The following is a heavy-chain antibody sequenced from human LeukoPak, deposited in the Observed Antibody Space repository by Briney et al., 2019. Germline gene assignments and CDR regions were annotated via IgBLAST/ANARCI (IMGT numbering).Heavy chain of an antibody. J-gene: IGHJ3*02. CDR3: ARGIAAAPERAFDI. CDR1: GGSISFYY. D-gene: IGHD6-13*01. Sequence: KPSETLSLTCTVSGGSISFYYWSWIRQPAGKGLEWIGRVYSTGSTDYNPSLKSRVTMSVDSSNIHFSLKMSSVTAADTALYYCARGIAAAPERAFDIWGQGTMVTVSS. V-gene: IGHV4-4*07. CDR2: VYSTGST.